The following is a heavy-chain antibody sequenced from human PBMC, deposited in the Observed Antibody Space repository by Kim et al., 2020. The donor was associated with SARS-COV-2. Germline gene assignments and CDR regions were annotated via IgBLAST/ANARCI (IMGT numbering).Heavy chain of an antibody. V-gene: IGHV1-8*01. CDR2: MKPNSDKT. J-gene: IGHJ3*02. CDR1: GYTFTSYD. D-gene: IGHD4-4*01. Sequence: ASVKVSCKASGYTFTSYDINWVRQAPGQGLEWMGWMKPNSDKTGYAQKFQGRVTMTRDTSTSTAYMELRSLRPEDTAVYYCARSSITTYNALDICGQGT. CDR3: ARSSITTYNALDI.